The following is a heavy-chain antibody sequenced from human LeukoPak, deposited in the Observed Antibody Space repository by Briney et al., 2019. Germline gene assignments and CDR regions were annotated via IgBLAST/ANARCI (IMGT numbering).Heavy chain of an antibody. V-gene: IGHV4-59*08. Sequence: SETLSLTCTVSGGSISGYFWSWIRQPAGKGLEWIGYIYYSGSTNYNPSLKSRVTISVDTSKNQFSLKLSSVTAADTAVYYCARHGHCSGGSCYSYNWFDPWGQGTLVTVSS. CDR3: ARHGHCSGGSCYSYNWFDP. CDR2: IYYSGST. J-gene: IGHJ5*02. D-gene: IGHD2-15*01. CDR1: GGSISGYF.